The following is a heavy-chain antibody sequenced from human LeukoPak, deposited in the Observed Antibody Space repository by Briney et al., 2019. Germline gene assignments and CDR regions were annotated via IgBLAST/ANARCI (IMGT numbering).Heavy chain of an antibody. J-gene: IGHJ3*02. CDR1: GFTVSSNY. CDR2: IYSGGST. D-gene: IGHD1-1*01. CDR3: ARALDEDAFDI. Sequence: GGSLRLSCAASGFTVSSNYMSWVRQAPGKGLEWVSVIYSGGSTYYADSVKSRFTISRDNSKNTLYLQMNSLRAEDTAVYYCARALDEDAFDIWGQGTMVTVSS. V-gene: IGHV3-66*01.